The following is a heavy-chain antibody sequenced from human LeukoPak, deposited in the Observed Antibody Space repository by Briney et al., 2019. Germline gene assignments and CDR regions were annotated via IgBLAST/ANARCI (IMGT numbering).Heavy chain of an antibody. D-gene: IGHD3-3*01. CDR3: AKDQLYYDFWSGYYKEAYFDY. J-gene: IGHJ4*02. V-gene: IGHV3-23*01. Sequence: GGSLRLSCAAPGFTFSSYAMSWVRQAPGKGLEWVSAISGSGGSTYYADSVKGRFTISRDNSKNTLYLQMNSLRAEDTAVYYCAKDQLYYDFWSGYYKEAYFDYWGQGTLVTVSS. CDR2: ISGSGGST. CDR1: GFTFSSYA.